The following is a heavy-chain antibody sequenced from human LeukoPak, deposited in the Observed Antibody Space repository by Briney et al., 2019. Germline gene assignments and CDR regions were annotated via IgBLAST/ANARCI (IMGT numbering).Heavy chain of an antibody. D-gene: IGHD4-17*01. CDR1: GFTFSSYA. CDR3: ARSLGRSTVTPIDY. CDR2: ISYDGSNK. Sequence: QSGRSLRLSCAASGFTFSSYAMHWVRQAPGKGLEWVAVISYDGSNKYYADSVKGQFTISRGNSKNTLYLQMNSLRAEDTAVYYCARSLGRSTVTPIDYWGQGTLVTVSS. V-gene: IGHV3-30-3*01. J-gene: IGHJ4*02.